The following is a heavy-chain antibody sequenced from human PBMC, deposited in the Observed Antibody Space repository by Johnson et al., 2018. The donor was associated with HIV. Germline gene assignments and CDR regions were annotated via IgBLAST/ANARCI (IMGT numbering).Heavy chain of an antibody. Sequence: QVQLVESGGGVVQPGGSLRLSCAASGFTFSGSAMHWVRQAPGKGLEWVAGISYDGSNKYYADSVKGRFTIPRDNSKNTLYLQMNSLRAEDTAVYYCAKEGLRSSLRSGDAFDIWGHGTLVTVSS. V-gene: IGHV3-30*19. CDR1: GFTFSGSA. J-gene: IGHJ3*02. D-gene: IGHD6-6*01. CDR2: ISYDGSNK. CDR3: AKEGLRSSLRSGDAFDI.